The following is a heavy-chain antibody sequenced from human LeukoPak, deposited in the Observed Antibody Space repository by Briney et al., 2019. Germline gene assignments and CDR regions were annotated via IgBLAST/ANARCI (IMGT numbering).Heavy chain of an antibody. CDR3: ARDGRITYSSSWSFDY. D-gene: IGHD6-13*01. CDR2: IYYSGST. V-gene: IGHV4-39*01. J-gene: IGHJ4*02. Sequence: SETLSLTCTVSGGSISSSSYYWGWIRQPPGKGLEWIGSIYYSGSTYYNPSLKSRVTISVDTSKNQFSLKLSSVTAADTAVYYCARDGRITYSSSWSFDYWGQGTLVTVSS. CDR1: GGSISSSSYY.